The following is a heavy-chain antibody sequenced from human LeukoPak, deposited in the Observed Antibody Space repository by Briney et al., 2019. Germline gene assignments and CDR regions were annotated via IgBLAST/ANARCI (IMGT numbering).Heavy chain of an antibody. CDR2: IKQDGSEK. CDR1: GFTFSSYW. D-gene: IGHD6-13*01. Sequence: GGSLRLSCAASGFTFSSYWMSWVRQAPGKGLEWVANIKQDGSEKYYVDSVKGRFTISRDNAKNSLYLQMNSLRAEDTAVYYCARDNAAGTPLGVFDYWGQGTLVTVSS. CDR3: ARDNAAGTPLGVFDY. J-gene: IGHJ4*02. V-gene: IGHV3-7*01.